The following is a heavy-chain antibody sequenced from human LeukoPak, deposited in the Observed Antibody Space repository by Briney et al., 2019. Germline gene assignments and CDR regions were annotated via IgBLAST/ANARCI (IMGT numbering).Heavy chain of an antibody. Sequence: GGSLRLSCAASGFTFSSYSMNWVRQAPGKGLEWVSSISSSSSYIYYADSVKGRFTISRDNAKNSLYLQMNSLRAEDTAMYYCASVFHYYDSSGYTPGGYYYYYMDVWGKGTTVTVSS. CDR2: ISSSSSYI. V-gene: IGHV3-21*01. CDR3: ASVFHYYDSSGYTPGGYYYYYMDV. J-gene: IGHJ6*03. CDR1: GFTFSSYS. D-gene: IGHD3-22*01.